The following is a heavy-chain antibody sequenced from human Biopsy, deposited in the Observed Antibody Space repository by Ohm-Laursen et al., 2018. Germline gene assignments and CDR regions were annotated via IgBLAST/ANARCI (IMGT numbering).Heavy chain of an antibody. J-gene: IGHJ3*01. D-gene: IGHD3-22*01. CDR2: ASYSGYT. CDR3: ASVVLGPTNDAFDL. V-gene: IGHV4-59*12. Sequence: SETLSLTCTVSDDSIRNFYWTWIRQPPGQGLEWIGHASYSGYTNYNPSLKSRVTMSVDTSKKQLSLRLRSVTAADTAMYYCASVVLGPTNDAFDLWGQGAMVVVSS. CDR1: DDSIRNFY.